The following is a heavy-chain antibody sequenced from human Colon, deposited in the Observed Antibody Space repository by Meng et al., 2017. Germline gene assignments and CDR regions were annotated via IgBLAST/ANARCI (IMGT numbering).Heavy chain of an antibody. CDR2: IISIFGIA. D-gene: IGHD5-24*01. CDR3: ARGGDGDYFVDY. J-gene: IGHJ4*02. V-gene: IGHV1-69*13. Sequence: AAQDSCKASVGIFSSYAISWVRQAPGHGLEWMGGIISIFGIANYAQKSQRRVTITADESTSTAYMALSSLRSEDPAVYYCARGGDGDYFVDYWGQGTLVTVSS. CDR1: VGIFSSYA.